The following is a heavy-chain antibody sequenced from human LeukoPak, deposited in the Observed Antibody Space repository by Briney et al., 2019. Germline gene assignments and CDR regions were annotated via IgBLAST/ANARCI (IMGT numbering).Heavy chain of an antibody. J-gene: IGHJ4*02. D-gene: IGHD3-10*02. CDR1: GGSLSGYY. V-gene: IGHV4-34*10. CDR2: ISHSGST. CDR3: ARFITMSKWGSYYFDY. Sequence: PSETLSLTCGVYGGSLSGYYWSWIRQPPGKGLEWIGEISHSGSTNYNPSLTGRISISVDTSKSQLSLKMRSVTAADTAVYYCARFITMSKWGSYYFDYWGQGTLVTVSS.